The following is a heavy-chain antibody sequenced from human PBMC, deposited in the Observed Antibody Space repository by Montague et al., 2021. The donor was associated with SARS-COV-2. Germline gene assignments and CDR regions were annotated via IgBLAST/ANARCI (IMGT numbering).Heavy chain of an antibody. D-gene: IGHD4-17*01. CDR2: IHHTGST. V-gene: IGHV4-59*02. Sequence: SETLSLTCNVSGASVRSHYWSWIRQPPGKGLEWIGWIHHTGSTSYSPSLKSRVTVSIDTSKMEFSLKLNSVTAADTAVYYCATYGDYLATFDYWGQGALVTVSS. J-gene: IGHJ4*02. CDR3: ATYGDYLATFDY. CDR1: GASVRSHY.